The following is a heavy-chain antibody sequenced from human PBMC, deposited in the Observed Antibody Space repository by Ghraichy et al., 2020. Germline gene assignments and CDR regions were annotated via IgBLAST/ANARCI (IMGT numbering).Heavy chain of an antibody. J-gene: IGHJ4*02. D-gene: IGHD4-17*01. CDR1: GFTFSSYA. Sequence: LSLTCAASGFTFSSYAMSWVRQAPGKGLEWVSAISGSGGSTYYADSVKGRFTISRDNSKNTLYLQMNSLRAEDTAVYYCAKSDYGDYFDYWGQGTLVTVSS. V-gene: IGHV3-23*01. CDR2: ISGSGGST. CDR3: AKSDYGDYFDY.